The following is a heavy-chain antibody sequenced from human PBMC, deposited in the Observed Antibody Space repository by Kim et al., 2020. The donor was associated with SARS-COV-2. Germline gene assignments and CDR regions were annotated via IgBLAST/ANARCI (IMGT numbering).Heavy chain of an antibody. CDR2: ISGDGGKQ. V-gene: IGHV3-23*01. Sequence: GGSLRLSCVASGFTFSTSPMGWVRQAPGEGLEGVSRISGDGGKQHSADSVKGRVTMSSDKSKNTVFLKMNSLRVEATAVYYCAKGVTNGGFDYWGQGAQV. CDR1: GFTFSTSP. D-gene: IGHD2-8*01. CDR3: AKGVTNGGFDY. J-gene: IGHJ4*03.